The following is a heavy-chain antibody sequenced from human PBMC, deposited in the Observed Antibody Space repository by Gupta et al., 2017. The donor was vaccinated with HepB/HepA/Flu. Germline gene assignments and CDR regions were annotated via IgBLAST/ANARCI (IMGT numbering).Heavy chain of an antibody. J-gene: IGHJ4*02. CDR1: GFTFTTYS. CDR2: ISSSSDYM. V-gene: IGHV3-21*01. CDR3: ATGPGDFWSGYYLGYFDY. D-gene: IGHD3-3*01. Sequence: EVHMVESGGGLVQPGGSLRLSCAASGFTFTTYSMHWVRQAPGRGVGWVSSISSSSDYMYYADSVKGRFTISRDNAESSLFLQMNSLRAEDTAIYYCATGPGDFWSGYYLGYFDYWGQGTLVTVSS.